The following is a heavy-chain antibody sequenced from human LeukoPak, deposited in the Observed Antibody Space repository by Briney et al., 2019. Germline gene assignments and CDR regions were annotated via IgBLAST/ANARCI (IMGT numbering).Heavy chain of an antibody. V-gene: IGHV1-18*01. J-gene: IGHJ4*02. CDR2: ISAYNGNT. CDR1: GYTFTSYG. CDR3: ARISTMVRGVIIPSDY. D-gene: IGHD3-10*01. Sequence: ASVKVSCKASGYTFTSYGISWERQAPGQGLEWMGWISAYNGNTNYAQNLQGRVTMTTDTSTSTAYMELRSLRSDDTAVYYCARISTMVRGVIIPSDYWGQGTLVTVSS.